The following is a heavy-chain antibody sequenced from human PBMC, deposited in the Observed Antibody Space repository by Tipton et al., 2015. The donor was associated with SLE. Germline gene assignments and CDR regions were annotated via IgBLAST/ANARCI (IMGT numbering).Heavy chain of an antibody. J-gene: IGHJ4*02. V-gene: IGHV4-39*07. D-gene: IGHD2-8*02. CDR3: ARQEDWTGGVCSIDY. CDR1: GGSISSSSYY. Sequence: TLSLTCTVSGGSISSSSYYWGWIRQPPGKGLEWIGSIYYSGSTYYNPSLKSRVTISVDTSKNQFSLKLSSVTAADTAVYYCARQEDWTGGVCSIDYGAQGTLVTVSS. CDR2: IYYSGST.